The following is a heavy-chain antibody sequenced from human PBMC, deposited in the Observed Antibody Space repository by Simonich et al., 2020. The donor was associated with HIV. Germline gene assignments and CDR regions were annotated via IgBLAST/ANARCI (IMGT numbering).Heavy chain of an antibody. CDR2: ISAYNGTT. CDR1: GYTFTSYG. J-gene: IGHJ5*02. V-gene: IGHV1-18*01. D-gene: IGHD3-10*01. Sequence: QVQLVQSGAEVKKPGASVKVSCKASGYTFTSYGISWVRQAPGQGLEWMGWISAYNGTTNLAQKRHGRVTMTTDTSTSTAYMELRSLRSDDTAVYYCARDTGTLYRSDSRSVSNWFDPWGQGTLVTVSS. CDR3: ARDTGTLYRSDSRSVSNWFDP.